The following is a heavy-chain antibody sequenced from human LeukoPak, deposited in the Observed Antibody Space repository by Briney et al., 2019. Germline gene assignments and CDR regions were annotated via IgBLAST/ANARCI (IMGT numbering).Heavy chain of an antibody. CDR1: GGSISSYY. CDR2: IYYSGST. Sequence: KPSETLSLTCTVSGGSISSYYWSWIRQPPGKGLEWIGYIYYSGSTNYNPPLKSRVTISVDTSKNQFSLKLSSVTAADTAVYYCARGGLAAGYWGQGTLVTVSS. D-gene: IGHD1-26*01. V-gene: IGHV4-59*01. J-gene: IGHJ4*02. CDR3: ARGGLAAGY.